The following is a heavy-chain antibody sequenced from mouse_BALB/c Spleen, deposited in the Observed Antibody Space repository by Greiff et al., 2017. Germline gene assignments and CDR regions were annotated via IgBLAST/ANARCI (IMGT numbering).Heavy chain of an antibody. CDR3: AILRSPFAY. D-gene: IGHD1-1*01. CDR1: GYAFSSSW. Sequence: VKLVESGAELVRPGASVKISCKASGYAFSSSWMNWVKQRPGQGLEWIGRIYPGDGDTNYNGKFKGKATLTADKSSSTAYMQLSSLTSVDSAVYFCAILRSPFAYWGQGTLVTVSA. J-gene: IGHJ3*01. CDR2: IYPGDGDT. V-gene: IGHV1-82*01.